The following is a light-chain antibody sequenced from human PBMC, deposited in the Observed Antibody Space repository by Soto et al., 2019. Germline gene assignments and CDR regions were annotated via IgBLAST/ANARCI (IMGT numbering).Light chain of an antibody. CDR1: QDISRW. Sequence: DLKMTQSPSYLSASDGDRVTITCRASQDISRWLAWYQQRPGKAPKVLIYAAASLQSGVPSRFSGSGSGTEFTLTISSLQPEDFATYYCQQDNNSPPTFGQGTKVDIK. CDR3: QQDNNSPPT. J-gene: IGKJ1*01. CDR2: AAA. V-gene: IGKV1-12*01.